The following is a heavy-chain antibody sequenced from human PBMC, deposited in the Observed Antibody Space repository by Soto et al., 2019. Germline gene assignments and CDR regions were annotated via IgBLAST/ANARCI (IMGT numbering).Heavy chain of an antibody. D-gene: IGHD3-3*01. CDR3: SRQASDFWSGKPQYYMDV. Sequence: EVQLVESGGGLVQPGGSLKLSCAASGFTFSGSAMHWVRQASGKGLEWVGRIRSKPNNYATAYGASEKGRFTISRDDSKHTAYLQMNCLNTEDTAVYYCSRQASDFWSGKPQYYMDVWGKGATVTVSS. V-gene: IGHV3-73*01. J-gene: IGHJ6*03. CDR1: GFTFSGSA. CDR2: IRSKPNNYAT.